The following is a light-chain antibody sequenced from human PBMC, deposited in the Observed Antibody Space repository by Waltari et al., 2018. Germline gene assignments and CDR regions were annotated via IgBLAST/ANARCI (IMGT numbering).Light chain of an antibody. J-gene: IGKJ4*01. CDR2: HAS. Sequence: EIVLTQSPATLSLSPGERATLSCRASQSISNFLSWYQQKPGQAPRLLIYHASNRATRIPARFSGRGSGTDFTLTFSSLEPGDSAVYYCQQRAIWPPLTVGGGTRVEI. V-gene: IGKV3-11*01. CDR3: QQRAIWPPLT. CDR1: QSISNF.